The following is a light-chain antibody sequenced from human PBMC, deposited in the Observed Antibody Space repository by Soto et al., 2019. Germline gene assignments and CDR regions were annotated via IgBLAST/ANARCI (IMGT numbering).Light chain of an antibody. CDR3: QQYSLWAQR. J-gene: IGKJ1*01. CDR1: QGVSSN. CDR2: GAS. V-gene: IGKV3-15*01. Sequence: DILMTQSPATLSGSPGERATLPCRAIQGVSSNLAWYQQKPGQAPRLLIYGASTRATGIPARFGGSESGTDFTLTMSSLQSEDFAGYYCQQYSLWAQRFGQGPNVEIK.